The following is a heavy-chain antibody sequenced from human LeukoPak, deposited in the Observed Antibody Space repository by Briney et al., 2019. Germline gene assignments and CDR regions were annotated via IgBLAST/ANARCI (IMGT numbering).Heavy chain of an antibody. CDR2: IYYSGTT. V-gene: IGHV4-59*11. CDR1: GGSISSHY. J-gene: IGHJ4*02. Sequence: SETLSLTCTVSGGSISSHYWSWIRQPPGKGLEWIGYIYYSGTTNYNPSLKSRVTISVDTSKSQFSLKLSPVTAADTAVYYCARGVYIAAAQYGYWGQGTLVTVSS. D-gene: IGHD6-13*01. CDR3: ARGVYIAAAQYGY.